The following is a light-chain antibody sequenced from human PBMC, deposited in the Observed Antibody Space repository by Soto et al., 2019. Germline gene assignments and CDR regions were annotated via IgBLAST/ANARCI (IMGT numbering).Light chain of an antibody. V-gene: IGKV1-5*01. CDR2: DDS. CDR1: QSFSSW. Sequence: MTQSALSLPLTPGEQASITCRASQSFSSWLAWYQQKPGKAPKILIYDDSSLESGVPSRLSGSGSGTELTLTITSLQPDDFATYYCQKYNSYPWTFGQGTKVDIK. J-gene: IGKJ1*01. CDR3: QKYNSYPWT.